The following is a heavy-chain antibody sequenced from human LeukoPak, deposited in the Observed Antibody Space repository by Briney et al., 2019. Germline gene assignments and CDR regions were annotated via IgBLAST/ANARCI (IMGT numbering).Heavy chain of an antibody. J-gene: IGHJ4*02. Sequence: PGGSLRLSCAASGFTFSSYAMSWVRQAPGKGLEWVSAISGSGGSTYYAGSVKGRFTISRDNSKNTLYLQMNSLRAEDTAVYYCAKDGNYYDSSGYYYFDYWGQGTLVTVSS. D-gene: IGHD3-22*01. CDR3: AKDGNYYDSSGYYYFDY. V-gene: IGHV3-23*01. CDR2: ISGSGGST. CDR1: GFTFSSYA.